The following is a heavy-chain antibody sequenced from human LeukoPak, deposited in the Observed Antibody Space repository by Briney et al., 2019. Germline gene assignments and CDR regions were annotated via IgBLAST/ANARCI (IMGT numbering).Heavy chain of an antibody. CDR3: AKRYGGYFGMDV. J-gene: IGHJ6*02. D-gene: IGHD3-9*01. V-gene: IGHV3-23*01. CDR2: ISGSGGST. Sequence: GGSLRLSCSASGFTFSSYAMSWVRQAPGKGLGWVSGISGSGGSTYYADSVKGRFTISRDNSKDTLYLQMNSLRAVDTAVYYCAKRYGGYFGMDVWGQGTTVTVSS. CDR1: GFTFSSYA.